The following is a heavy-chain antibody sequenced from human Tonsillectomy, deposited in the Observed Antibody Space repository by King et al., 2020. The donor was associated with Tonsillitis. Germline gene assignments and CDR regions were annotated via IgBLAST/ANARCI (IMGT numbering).Heavy chain of an antibody. D-gene: IGHD1-14*01. Sequence: VQLVESGAEVKKPGASVKVSCRASGYTFTSYGISWVRQAPGQGLEWMGWISAYTGNTNYAQKLQGRVTMTTDTSTSTAYMELRSLRSDDTAVYYCARAQGTSLENYYYYGMDVWGQETTVTVSS. CDR3: ARAQGTSLENYYYYGMDV. CDR1: GYTFTSYG. V-gene: IGHV1-18*04. CDR2: ISAYTGNT. J-gene: IGHJ6*02.